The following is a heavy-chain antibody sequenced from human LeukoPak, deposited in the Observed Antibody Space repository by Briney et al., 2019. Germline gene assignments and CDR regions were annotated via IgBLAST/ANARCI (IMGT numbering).Heavy chain of an antibody. J-gene: IGHJ4*02. CDR2: IXXXGXST. V-gene: IGHV3-74*01. D-gene: IGHD6-13*01. Sequence: GGSLRLSCAASGFTFSSYWMHWVRQAPGKGLVWVSRIXXXGXSTSYADSVKGRFTISRDNSKNTLYLQMNSLRAEDTAVYYCAXXXXVXAXIRSIXXAXPADYWGQGTLVTVSS. CDR3: AXXXXVXAXIRSIXXAXPADY. CDR1: GFTFSSYW.